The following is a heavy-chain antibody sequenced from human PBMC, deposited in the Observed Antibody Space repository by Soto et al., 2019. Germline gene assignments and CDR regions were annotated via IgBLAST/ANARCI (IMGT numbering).Heavy chain of an antibody. Sequence: QVHLEQWGAGLLKPSETLSLTCAVYGGSRSGYFWSWVRQPPGKGLEWIGEINHSGSTNYNPSLKSRVTISADTSKHQFSLRLSSVTAADSGIYYCASDHYYDFWIGSRHYMDAWGRGTTVTVSS. CDR1: GGSRSGYF. CDR3: ASDHYYDFWIGSRHYMDA. D-gene: IGHD3-3*01. CDR2: INHSGST. J-gene: IGHJ6*03. V-gene: IGHV4-34*01.